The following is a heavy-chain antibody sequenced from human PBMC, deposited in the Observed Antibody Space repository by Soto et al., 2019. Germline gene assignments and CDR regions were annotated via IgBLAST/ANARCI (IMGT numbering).Heavy chain of an antibody. J-gene: IGHJ5*02. Sequence: PGGSLRLSCAASGFTFSSYAMSWVCQAPGKGLEWVSAISGSGGSTYYADSVKGRFTISRDNSKNTLYLQMNGLRAEDTAVYYCAKSPQVLAPLSGSTKYCSGTSCPGFDPWGQGTLVTVSP. CDR1: GFTFSSYA. CDR3: AKSPQVLAPLSGSTKYCSGTSCPGFDP. V-gene: IGHV3-23*01. CDR2: ISGSGGST. D-gene: IGHD2-2*01.